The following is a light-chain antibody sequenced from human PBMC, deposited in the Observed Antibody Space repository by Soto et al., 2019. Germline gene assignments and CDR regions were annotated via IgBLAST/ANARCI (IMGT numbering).Light chain of an antibody. V-gene: IGKV1-5*01. Sequence: DIQMTQSPSTLSASVGDRVTITCRAGQSISTWLAWYQQKPGKAPNLLIYDASSLESGVPSRFSGSGSGTEFTLTISSLQPDDFATYYCQQYNSYSGTFGQGTKVDIK. CDR1: QSISTW. J-gene: IGKJ1*01. CDR3: QQYNSYSGT. CDR2: DAS.